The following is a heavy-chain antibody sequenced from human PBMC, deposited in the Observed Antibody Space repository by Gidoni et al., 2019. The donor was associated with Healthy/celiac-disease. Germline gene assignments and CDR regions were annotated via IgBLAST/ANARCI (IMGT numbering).Heavy chain of an antibody. V-gene: IGHV3-11*06. D-gene: IGHD2-15*01. CDR3: ARDRALGYCSGGSCYSGAFDI. CDR2: ISSSSSYT. J-gene: IGHJ3*02. CDR1: GFTFSDYY. Sequence: QVQLVESGGGLVKPGGFLRLPCAASGFTFSDYYMSWIRQAPGKGLAWVSYISSSSSYTNDADSVEGLCTISRDNAKNSLYMQMNSLGAEDTAVYYCARDRALGYCSGGSCYSGAFDIWGQGTMVTVSS.